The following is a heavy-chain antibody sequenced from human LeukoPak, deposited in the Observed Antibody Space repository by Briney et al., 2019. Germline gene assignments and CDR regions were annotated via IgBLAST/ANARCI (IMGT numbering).Heavy chain of an antibody. V-gene: IGHV3-74*01. CDR2: ISHDGTDT. CDR1: VLTFSTYL. J-gene: IGHJ4*02. D-gene: IGHD2-15*01. CDR3: AREYDVLVVAIDY. Sequence: GGSLRLFCAASVLTFSTYLLRSVRHAPGKGLMWVSRISHDGTDTSYADSVKGRFTISRDNAKNTVYLQMISLRRDDTAVEYYAREYDVLVVAIDYWGQGATVS.